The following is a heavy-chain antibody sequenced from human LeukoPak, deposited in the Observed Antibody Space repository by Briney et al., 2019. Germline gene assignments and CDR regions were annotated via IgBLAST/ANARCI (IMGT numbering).Heavy chain of an antibody. D-gene: IGHD2-15*01. V-gene: IGHV3-43D*04. J-gene: IGHJ1*01. Sequence: PGGSLRLSCAASGFTFDYYAMHWVRQAPGKGLEWVSLISWDGGSTYYADSVKGRFTISRDNSKNSLYLQMNSLRAEDTALYYCAKDISQRCSGGSCYSDVVFQHWGQGTLVTVSS. CDR2: ISWDGGST. CDR1: GFTFDYYA. CDR3: AKDISQRCSGGSCYSDVVFQH.